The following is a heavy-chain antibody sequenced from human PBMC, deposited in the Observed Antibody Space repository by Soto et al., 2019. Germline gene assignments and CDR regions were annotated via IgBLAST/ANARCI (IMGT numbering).Heavy chain of an antibody. CDR3: VNDHGGSHCTNGVCYTIDC. V-gene: IGHV3-23*01. Sequence: PGGSLRLSCAASGFTFSRYAMSWVRQAPGKGLEWASAISGSGGSTYYADSVKGRFTISRDNSKNTLYLQMNSLRAEDTAVYYCVNDHGGSHCTNGVCYTIDCWGEGTLVTVSS. J-gene: IGHJ4*02. CDR1: GFTFSRYA. CDR2: ISGSGGST. D-gene: IGHD2-8*01.